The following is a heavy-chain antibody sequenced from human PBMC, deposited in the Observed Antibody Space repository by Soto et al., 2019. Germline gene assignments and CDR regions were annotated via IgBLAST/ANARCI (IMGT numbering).Heavy chain of an antibody. J-gene: IGHJ4*02. CDR1: GFTFSSYA. CDR2: ISGSGDST. CDR3: AKDAGDSSNWRHFDS. Sequence: GGSLRLSCAASGFTFSSYAMSWVRQAPGKGLEWVSAISGSGDSTYYADSVKGRFTISRDNSKNTLYLQMNSLRAEDTAVYYCAKDAGDSSNWRHFDSWGQGTLVTVSS. V-gene: IGHV3-23*01. D-gene: IGHD6-13*01.